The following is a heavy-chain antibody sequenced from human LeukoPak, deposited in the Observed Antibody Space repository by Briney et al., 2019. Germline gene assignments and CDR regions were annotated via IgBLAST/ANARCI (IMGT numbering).Heavy chain of an antibody. CDR2: IKKDGSET. J-gene: IGHJ6*02. Sequence: GGSLRLSCTASGFSISSYWMNWVRQAPGKGLEWVANIKKDGSETKYVDSLRGRFTISRDNAKNSVYLQMNSLRAEDTAMYYCARGGVDGMDVWGQGTTVTVSS. CDR3: ARGGVDGMDV. V-gene: IGHV3-7*02. D-gene: IGHD2-8*02. CDR1: GFSISSYW.